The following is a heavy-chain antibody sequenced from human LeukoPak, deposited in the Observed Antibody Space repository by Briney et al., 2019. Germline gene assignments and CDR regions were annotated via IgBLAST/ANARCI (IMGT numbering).Heavy chain of an antibody. D-gene: IGHD3-3*01. CDR1: GCTFSSYA. V-gene: IGHV1-69*01. CDR2: IIPIFGTA. J-gene: IGHJ5*02. Sequence: SVRVSCKASGCTFSSYAISWVRQAPGQGLEWMGGIIPIFGTANYAQKFQGRVTITADESTSTAYMELSSLRSEDTAVYYCARDPPPFGIFGVVTWRWFDPWGQGTLVTVSS. CDR3: ARDPPPFGIFGVVTWRWFDP.